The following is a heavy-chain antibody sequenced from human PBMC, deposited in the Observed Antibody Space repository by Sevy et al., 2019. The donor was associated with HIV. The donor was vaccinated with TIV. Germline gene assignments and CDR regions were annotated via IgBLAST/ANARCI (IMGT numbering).Heavy chain of an antibody. D-gene: IGHD2-21*01. CDR2: ISYDGETT. J-gene: IGHJ5*02. V-gene: IGHV3-30*03. Sequence: GGSLRLSCAASGFTFSSYGMHWVRQAPGKGLEWVAVISYDGETTAYHAPVKGRFTISRDDSKNMLYLQMNSLNVEDTAVYYCRPGHYSDLWGQGTLVTVSS. CDR1: GFTFSSYG. CDR3: RPGHYSDL.